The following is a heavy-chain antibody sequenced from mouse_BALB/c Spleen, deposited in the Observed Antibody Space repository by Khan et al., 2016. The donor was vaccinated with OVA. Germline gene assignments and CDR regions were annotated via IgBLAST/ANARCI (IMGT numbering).Heavy chain of an antibody. CDR3: ARDGYYFDY. CDR1: GFSLSSFG. CDR2: IWAGGDT. J-gene: IGHJ2*01. V-gene: IGHV2-9*02. D-gene: IGHD2-2*01. Sequence: VELVESGPGLVAPSQSLSITCTVSGFSLSSFGIYWVRQPPGKGLEWLGVIWAGGDTNYNSALMSRLSINKDNSKSQVFLKMNSLQTDDTAVYYCARDGYYFDYWGQGTTLTVSS.